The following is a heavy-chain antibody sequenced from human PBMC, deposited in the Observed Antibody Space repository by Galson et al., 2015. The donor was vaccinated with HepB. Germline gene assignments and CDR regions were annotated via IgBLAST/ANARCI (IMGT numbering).Heavy chain of an antibody. CDR3: ASVVGGGYLFG. Sequence: QVQLQESGPGLVKPSETLSLTCTVSGGSISSYYWSWIRQPPGKGLEWIGYIYYSGSTNYNPSLKSRVTISVDTSKNQFSLKLSSVTAADTAVYYCASVVGGGYLFGWGQGTLVTVSS. J-gene: IGHJ4*02. V-gene: IGHV4-59*01. D-gene: IGHD3-3*01. CDR2: IYYSGST. CDR1: GGSISSYY.